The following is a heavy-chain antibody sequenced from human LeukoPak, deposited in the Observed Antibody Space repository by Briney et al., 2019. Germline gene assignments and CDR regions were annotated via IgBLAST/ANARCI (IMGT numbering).Heavy chain of an antibody. CDR3: ARGRDYSNPDY. CDR2: ISYDGSNK. CDR1: GFTFSNYA. J-gene: IGHJ4*02. Sequence: PGRSLRLSCAASGFTFSNYAMHWVRQAPGKGLQWVAVISYDGSNKYYADSVKGRFTISRDNSKNTLYLQMNSQRAEDTAVYYCARGRDYSNPDYWGQGTLVTVSS. D-gene: IGHD4-11*01. V-gene: IGHV3-30-3*01.